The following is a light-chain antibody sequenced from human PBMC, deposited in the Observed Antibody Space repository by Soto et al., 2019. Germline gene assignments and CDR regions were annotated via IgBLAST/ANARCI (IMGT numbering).Light chain of an antibody. Sequence: DIVLTQSPGTLSLSPGERATLSCRASQSVSSSYLAWYQQKPGQAPRLLIYGASSRATGIPDRFSGSGSGTDFTLTISRLEPEDFAVYYCQQYGRSPPMYTFGQVTKLEIK. CDR3: QQYGRSPPMYT. V-gene: IGKV3-20*01. CDR1: QSVSSSY. J-gene: IGKJ2*01. CDR2: GAS.